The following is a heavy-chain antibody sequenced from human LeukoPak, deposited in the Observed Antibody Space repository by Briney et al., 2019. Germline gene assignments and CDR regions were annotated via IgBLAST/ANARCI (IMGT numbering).Heavy chain of an antibody. CDR2: INHSGST. CDR3: ARPTTVTTHYFQH. Sequence: SETLSLTCAVYGGSFSGYYWTWIRQPPGKGLEWIGEINHSGSTNYNPSLKSRVTISVDTSKNQFSLKLSSVTAADTAVYYCARPTTVTTHYFQHWGQGTLVTVSS. V-gene: IGHV4-34*01. J-gene: IGHJ1*01. CDR1: GGSFSGYY. D-gene: IGHD4-17*01.